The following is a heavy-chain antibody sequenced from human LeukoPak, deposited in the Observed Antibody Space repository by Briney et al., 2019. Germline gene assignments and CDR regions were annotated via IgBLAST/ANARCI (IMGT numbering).Heavy chain of an antibody. CDR1: GFTFSSYW. V-gene: IGHV3-7*01. CDR2: IKQDGSEK. Sequence: GGSLRLSCAASGFTFSSYWMSWVRQAPGKGLEWVANIKQDGSEKYYVDSVKGRFTISRDNAKNSLYLQMNSLRAEGTAVYYCARDQDWSGYIFDYWGQGTLVTVSS. D-gene: IGHD3-3*01. J-gene: IGHJ4*02. CDR3: ARDQDWSGYIFDY.